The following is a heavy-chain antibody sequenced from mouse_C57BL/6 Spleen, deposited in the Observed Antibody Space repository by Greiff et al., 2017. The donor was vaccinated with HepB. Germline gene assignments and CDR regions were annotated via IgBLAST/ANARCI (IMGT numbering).Heavy chain of an antibody. V-gene: IGHV1-81*01. J-gene: IGHJ2*01. Sequence: QVQLKQSGAELARPGASVKLSCKASGYTFTSYGISWVKQRTGQGLEWIGEIYPRSGNTYYNEKFKGKATLTADKSSSTAYMELRSLTSEDSAFYCCAFMVTTNSDYWGQGTTLTVSS. CDR2: IYPRSGNT. CDR1: GYTFTSYG. CDR3: AFMVTTNSDY. D-gene: IGHD2-2*01.